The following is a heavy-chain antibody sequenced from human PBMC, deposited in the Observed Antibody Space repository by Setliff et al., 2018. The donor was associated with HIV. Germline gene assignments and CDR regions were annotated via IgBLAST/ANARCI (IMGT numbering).Heavy chain of an antibody. CDR2: ISAHNGNT. CDR3: ASPNRETSYDQLTPYYYYYYYMDV. D-gene: IGHD3-3*01. J-gene: IGHJ6*03. Sequence: WASVKVSCKASGYTFTSYAFNWVRQAPGQGLEWMGWISAHNGNTNYAQKFQCRVTMTTDTSTSTAYMELRSLRSDDTAVYYCASPNRETSYDQLTPYYYYYYYMDVWGKGTTVTVSS. CDR1: GYTFTSYA. V-gene: IGHV1-18*01.